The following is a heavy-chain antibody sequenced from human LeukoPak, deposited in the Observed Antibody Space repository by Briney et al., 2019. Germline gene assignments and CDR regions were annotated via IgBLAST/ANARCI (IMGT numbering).Heavy chain of an antibody. CDR2: IYPGDSDT. CDR3: ARRTTVAGQWWFDP. D-gene: IGHD6-19*01. V-gene: IGHV5-51*01. J-gene: IGHJ5*02. CDR1: GYPFTTYW. Sequence: GESLRISCQGFGYPFTTYWIAWVRQMPGKGLEWMGIIYPGDSDTRYSPSFQGQVTFSVDISISTAYLQWSSLKASDTAMYYCARRTTVAGQWWFDPWGQGTLVTVSS.